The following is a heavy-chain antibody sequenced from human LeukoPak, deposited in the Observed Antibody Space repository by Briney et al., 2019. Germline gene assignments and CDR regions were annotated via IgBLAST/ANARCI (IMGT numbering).Heavy chain of an antibody. CDR1: GYSISSGYY. CDR3: ARSPTIYYDSSGYITPDYFDC. Sequence: PSETLSLTCDISGYSISSGYYWAWIRQPPGKGLEWVGSIYHSGSTYYNPSLKSRVTISVDTSKNHFSLMLTSVTAADTAVYYCARSPTIYYDSSGYITPDYFDCWGQGTLVTVSS. V-gene: IGHV4-38-2*01. J-gene: IGHJ4*02. D-gene: IGHD3-22*01. CDR2: IYHSGST.